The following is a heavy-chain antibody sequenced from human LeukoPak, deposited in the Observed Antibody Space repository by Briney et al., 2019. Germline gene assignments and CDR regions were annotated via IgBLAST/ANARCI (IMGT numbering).Heavy chain of an antibody. Sequence: GASVKVSCKASGYTFTSYGISWVRQAPGQGLGWRGWINTYNGNTNYAQKLQGRVTMTTDTSTSTAYIELRSLRSDDTAVYYCARGGWYSEIQLWLGGAFDIWGQGTMVTVSS. CDR1: GYTFTSYG. D-gene: IGHD5-18*01. J-gene: IGHJ3*02. V-gene: IGHV1-18*01. CDR3: ARGGWYSEIQLWLGGAFDI. CDR2: INTYNGNT.